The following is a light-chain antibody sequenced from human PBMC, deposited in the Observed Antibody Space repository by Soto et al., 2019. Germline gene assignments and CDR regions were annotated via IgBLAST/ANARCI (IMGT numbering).Light chain of an antibody. Sequence: DIQMTQSPSSLSASVGDRVTITCRASQSISRFLNWYQQKPGKAPELLIYAASTLQSGVPSRFSGSGSGTDFTLTISCLQSEDIATYYCQQYSHLITFGQGTRLEI. CDR2: AAS. CDR1: QSISRF. CDR3: QQYSHLIT. J-gene: IGKJ5*01. V-gene: IGKV1-39*01.